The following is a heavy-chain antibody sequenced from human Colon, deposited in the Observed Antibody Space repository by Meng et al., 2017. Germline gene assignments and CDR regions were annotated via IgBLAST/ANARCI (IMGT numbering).Heavy chain of an antibody. CDR2: IYPGDSDT. V-gene: IGHV5-51*01. D-gene: IGHD5-18*01. J-gene: IGHJ1*01. CDR1: GYRFTRNW. Sequence: GGSLRLSCKGSGYRFTRNWIAWVRQMPGKGLEWMGIIYPGDSDTRYSPSFQGQVTISADESISTAYLQWSSLKTSDTAVYFCATPGVETPSVPKHWGQGTLVTVSS. CDR3: ATPGVETPSVPKH.